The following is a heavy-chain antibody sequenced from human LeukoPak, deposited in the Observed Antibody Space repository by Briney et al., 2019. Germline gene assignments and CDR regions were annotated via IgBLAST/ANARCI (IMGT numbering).Heavy chain of an antibody. J-gene: IGHJ5*02. CDR1: GYTFTGYY. D-gene: IGHD3-22*01. CDR2: INPNSGGT. CDR3: ARDPRVVVITQGRSVWFDP. Sequence: ASVKVSCKASGYTFTGYYMHWVRQAPGQGLEWMGWINPNSGGTNYAQKFQGWVTMTRDTSISTAYMELSRLRSDDTAVYYCARDPRVVVITQGRSVWFDPWGQGTLVTVSS. V-gene: IGHV1-2*04.